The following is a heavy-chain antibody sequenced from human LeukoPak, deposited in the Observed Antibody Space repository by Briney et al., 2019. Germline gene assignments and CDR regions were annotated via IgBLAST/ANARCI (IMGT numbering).Heavy chain of an antibody. Sequence: GGSLRLSCAASGFTFSSFAMSWVRQAPGKGLEWVSVLYTGGSTNYADSVKGRFTISRGNSKNTLYLQMNSLRAEDTAVYYCATVGYSYGYRNFDYWGQGTLVTVSS. CDR3: ATVGYSYGYRNFDY. CDR2: LYTGGST. J-gene: IGHJ4*02. V-gene: IGHV3-23*03. D-gene: IGHD5-18*01. CDR1: GFTFSSFA.